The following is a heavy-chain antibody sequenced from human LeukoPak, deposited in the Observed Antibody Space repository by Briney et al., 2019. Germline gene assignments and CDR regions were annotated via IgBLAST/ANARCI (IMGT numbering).Heavy chain of an antibody. V-gene: IGHV3-30*02. CDR1: GFFFSSYG. J-gene: IGHJ6*03. D-gene: IGHD2-2*01. Sequence: GSLRLSCAASGFFFSSYGMHWVRQAPGKGLEWVAFIRFDGSNKYYADSVKGRFTISRDNSKNTLYLQMNSLRAEDTAVYYCARDREDIVVVPAASYYYYYYMDVWGKGTTVTISS. CDR2: IRFDGSNK. CDR3: ARDREDIVVVPAASYYYYYYMDV.